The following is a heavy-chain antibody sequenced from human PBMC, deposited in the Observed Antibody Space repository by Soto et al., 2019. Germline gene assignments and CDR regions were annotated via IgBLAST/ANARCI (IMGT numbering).Heavy chain of an antibody. CDR2: IYYSGST. Sequence: SETLSLTRTVSGGSISSGGYYWSWIRQHPGKGLEWIGYIYYSGSTYYNPSRKSRVTISVDTSKNQFSLKLSSVTAADTAVYYCARTRTTLYYYYGMDVWGQGTTVTVSS. D-gene: IGHD1-7*01. CDR1: GGSISSGGYY. J-gene: IGHJ6*02. V-gene: IGHV4-31*03. CDR3: ARTRTTLYYYYGMDV.